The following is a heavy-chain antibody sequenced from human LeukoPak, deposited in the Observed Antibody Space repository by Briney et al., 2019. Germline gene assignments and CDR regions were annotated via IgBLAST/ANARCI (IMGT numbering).Heavy chain of an antibody. V-gene: IGHV3-11*01. CDR1: GFTFSDYY. J-gene: IGHJ4*02. Sequence: PGGSLRLSCAASGFTFSDYYMSLIRQAPGKGLEWVSYISSSGSTIYYADSVKGRFTISRDNAKNSLYLQMNSLRAEDTAVYYCARVYYDSSGYYSFDYWGQGTLVTVSS. D-gene: IGHD3-22*01. CDR2: ISSSGSTI. CDR3: ARVYYDSSGYYSFDY.